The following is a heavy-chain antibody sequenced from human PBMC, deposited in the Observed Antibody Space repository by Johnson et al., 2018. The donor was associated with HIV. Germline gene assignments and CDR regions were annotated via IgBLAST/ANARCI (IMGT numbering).Heavy chain of an antibody. CDR1: GFTVSSNY. D-gene: IGHD5-12*01. CDR3: AKDQHGPLVPTVMRDDAFDI. V-gene: IGHV3-53*01. CDR2: IYSGGST. Sequence: VQLVESGGGLIHPGGSLRLSCAASGFTVSSNYMSWVRQAPGKGLEWVSVIYSGGSTYYADSVKGRFTISRDNSKNTLYLQMNSLGAGDTAVYYCAKDQHGPLVPTVMRDDAFDIWGQGTMVTVSS. J-gene: IGHJ3*02.